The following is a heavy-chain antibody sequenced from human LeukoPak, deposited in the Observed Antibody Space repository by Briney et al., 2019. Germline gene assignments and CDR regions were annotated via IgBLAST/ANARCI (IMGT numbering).Heavy chain of an antibody. Sequence: PSQTLSLTCAVSGGSISSGGYSWSWIRQPPGKGLEWIGDVYHSGSTHYNPSLKSRVTISVDRSKNQFSLKLSPVTAADTAVYYCARVSPFDWLDYYYMDVWGKGTTVTVSS. CDR2: VYHSGST. CDR3: ARVSPFDWLDYYYMDV. J-gene: IGHJ6*03. CDR1: GGSISSGGYS. V-gene: IGHV4-30-2*01. D-gene: IGHD3-9*01.